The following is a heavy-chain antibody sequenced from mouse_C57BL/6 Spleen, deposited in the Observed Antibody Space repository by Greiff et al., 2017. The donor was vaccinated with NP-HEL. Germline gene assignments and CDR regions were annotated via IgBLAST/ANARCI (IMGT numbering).Heavy chain of an antibody. D-gene: IGHD1-1*01. Sequence: VQLQQSGPELVKPGASVKIPCKASGYTFTDYNMDWVKQSHGKSLEWIGDINPNNGGTIYNQKFKGKATLTVDKSSSTAYMELRSLTSEDTAVYYCATTVVASMDYWGQRTSVTVSS. CDR2: INPNNGGT. CDR3: ATTVVASMDY. V-gene: IGHV1-18*01. J-gene: IGHJ4*01. CDR1: GYTFTDYN.